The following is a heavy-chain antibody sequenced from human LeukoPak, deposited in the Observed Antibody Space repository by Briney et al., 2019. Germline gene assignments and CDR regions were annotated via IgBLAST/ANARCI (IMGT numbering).Heavy chain of an antibody. CDR3: ARDLARDGWFDP. Sequence: GGSLRLSCAASGFTFSSYAMSWVRQAPGKGLEWVSAISGSSSTIYYADSVKGRFTISRDNAKNSLYLQMNSLRAEDTAVYYCARDLARDGWFDPWGQGTLVTVSS. V-gene: IGHV3-48*01. J-gene: IGHJ5*02. CDR1: GFTFSSYA. CDR2: ISGSSSTI.